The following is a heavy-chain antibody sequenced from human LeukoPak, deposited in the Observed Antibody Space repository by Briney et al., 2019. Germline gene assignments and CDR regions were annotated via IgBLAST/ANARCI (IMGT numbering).Heavy chain of an antibody. CDR3: ARDRVDTPYGGSYY. D-gene: IGHD5-18*01. Sequence: ASVKVSCKASGYTVINYGISWVRQAPAQGLEWMGWISAYNGNTNNAQKLQGRVTMTTDTSTSTAYMELRSLRSDDTAVYYCARDRVDTPYGGSYYWGQGTLVTVSS. CDR2: ISAYNGNT. J-gene: IGHJ4*02. V-gene: IGHV1-18*01. CDR1: GYTVINYG.